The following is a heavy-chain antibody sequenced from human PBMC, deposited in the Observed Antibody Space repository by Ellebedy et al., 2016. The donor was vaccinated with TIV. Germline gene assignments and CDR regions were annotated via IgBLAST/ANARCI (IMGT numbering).Heavy chain of an antibody. CDR2: INHSGST. J-gene: IGHJ4*02. D-gene: IGHD2-2*01. Sequence: SETLSLTXAVYGGSFSGYYWSWIRQPPGKGLEWIGEINHSGSTNYNPSLKSRVTISVDTSKNQFSLKLSSVTAADTAVYYCASSAGIYCSSTSCSPYYFDYWGQGTLVTVSS. CDR1: GGSFSGYY. CDR3: ASSAGIYCSSTSCSPYYFDY. V-gene: IGHV4-34*01.